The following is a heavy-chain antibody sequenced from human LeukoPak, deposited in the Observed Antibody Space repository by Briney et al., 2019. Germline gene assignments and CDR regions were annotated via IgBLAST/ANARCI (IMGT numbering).Heavy chain of an antibody. D-gene: IGHD3-3*01. J-gene: IGHJ4*02. Sequence: ASVKVSCKASGYTFTSYDINWVRQAPGQGLEWMGWMNPNSGKTGYAQKFQGRVTMTRNTSISTAYMELSSLRSEDTAVYYCARGVPYDFWSGYSPRYYFDYWGQGTLVTVSS. CDR3: ARGVPYDFWSGYSPRYYFDY. CDR1: GYTFTSYD. V-gene: IGHV1-8*01. CDR2: MNPNSGKT.